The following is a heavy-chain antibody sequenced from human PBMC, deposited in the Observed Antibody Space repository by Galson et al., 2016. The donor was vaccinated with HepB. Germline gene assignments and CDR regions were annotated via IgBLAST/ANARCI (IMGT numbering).Heavy chain of an antibody. CDR3: VRGSTAPDV. J-gene: IGHJ6*04. Sequence: SLRLSCAASGFTFSNYGMTWVRQAPGKGLEDVSSISMSGGSRDYAESVKGRFTISRDNSRSTLFLQMSSLRAEDTGVYYCVRGSTAPDVWGKGTTVTVSS. V-gene: IGHV3-23*01. CDR1: GFTFSNYG. CDR2: ISMSGGSR. D-gene: IGHD3-16*01.